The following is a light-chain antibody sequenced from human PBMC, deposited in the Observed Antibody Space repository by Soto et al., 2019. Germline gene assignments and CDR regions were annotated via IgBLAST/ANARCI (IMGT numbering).Light chain of an antibody. V-gene: IGLV2-11*01. CDR3: CSYAGSYTFYV. Sequence: QSALTQPRSVSGSPGQSVPISCTGTSSDVGGYNYVSWYQQHPDKTPKLMIYDVSKRPSVVPDRFSGAKSGNTASLTIYGLQAEDEADYYCCSYAGSYTFYVVGTGTKLTVL. CDR2: DVS. J-gene: IGLJ1*01. CDR1: SSDVGGYNY.